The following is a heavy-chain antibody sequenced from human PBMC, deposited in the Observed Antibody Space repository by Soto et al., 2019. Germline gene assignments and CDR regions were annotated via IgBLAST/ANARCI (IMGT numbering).Heavy chain of an antibody. Sequence: SQTLSVTCFVSVGPVSGDDLYWKWIRHLPGKGLEWIANVYHTGTTYYNPSLKSRVSMSVDTSQNQFSLILASVTAADTAVYYCARALVTDYNSRDYHYYFAMDVWGQGTSVTVSS. CDR1: VGPVSGDDLY. CDR3: ARALVTDYNSRDYHYYFAMDV. CDR2: VYHTGTT. D-gene: IGHD3-22*01. J-gene: IGHJ6*02. V-gene: IGHV4-31*02.